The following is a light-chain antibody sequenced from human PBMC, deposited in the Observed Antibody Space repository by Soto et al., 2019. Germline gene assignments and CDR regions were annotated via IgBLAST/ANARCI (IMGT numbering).Light chain of an antibody. CDR2: DVN. J-gene: IGLJ1*01. V-gene: IGLV2-8*01. CDR1: ASDIGGYSF. CDR3: SAHGGTNPYV. Sequence: QSVLTQPPSASGSPGQSVAISCTGTASDIGGYSFVSWYQQHPGKAPKLLIYDVNKRPSGVPDRFSGSKSGNTASLTVSGLQAHDEAEYYCSAHGGTNPYVFGTGTKLTVL.